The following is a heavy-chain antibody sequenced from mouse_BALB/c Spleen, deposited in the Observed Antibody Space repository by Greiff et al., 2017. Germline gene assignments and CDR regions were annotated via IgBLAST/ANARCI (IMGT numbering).Heavy chain of an antibody. D-gene: IGHD4-1*01. Sequence: QVHVKQSGAELVRPGSSVKISCKASGYAFSSYWMNWVKQRPGQGLEWIGQIYPGDGDTNYNGKFKGKATLTADKSSSTAYMQLSSLTSEDSAVYFCARSGNAWFAYWGQGTLVTVSA. CDR1: GYAFSSYW. CDR3: ARSGNAWFAY. CDR2: IYPGDGDT. J-gene: IGHJ3*01. V-gene: IGHV1-80*01.